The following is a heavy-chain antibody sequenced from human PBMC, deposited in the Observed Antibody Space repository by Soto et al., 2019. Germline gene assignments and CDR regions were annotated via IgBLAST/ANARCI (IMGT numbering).Heavy chain of an antibody. CDR2: ISAYNGNT. V-gene: IGHV1-18*04. J-gene: IGHJ6*02. CDR1: GYTFTSYG. Sequence: ASVKVSCKASGYTFTSYGISWVRQAPGQGLEWMGWISAYNGNTNYAQKLQGRVTMTTDTSTSTAYMEPRSLRSDDTAVYYCARDRSFIAAADYYYYGMDVWGQGTTVTVSS. D-gene: IGHD6-13*01. CDR3: ARDRSFIAAADYYYYGMDV.